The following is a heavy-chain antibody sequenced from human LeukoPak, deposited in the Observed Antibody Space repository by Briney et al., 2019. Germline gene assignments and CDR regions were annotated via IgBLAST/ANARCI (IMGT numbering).Heavy chain of an antibody. CDR2: INHSGST. CDR3: ARVGYDYVWGSYRLLDY. CDR1: GGSFSGYY. Sequence: SETLSLTCAVYGGSFSGYYWSWIRQPPGKGLEWIGEINHSGSTNYNPSLKSRVTISVDTSKNQFSLKLSSATAADTAVYYCARVGYDYVWGSYRLLDYWGQGTLVTVSS. J-gene: IGHJ4*02. D-gene: IGHD3-16*02. V-gene: IGHV4-34*01.